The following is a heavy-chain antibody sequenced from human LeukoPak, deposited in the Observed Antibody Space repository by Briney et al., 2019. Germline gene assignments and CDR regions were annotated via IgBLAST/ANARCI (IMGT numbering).Heavy chain of an antibody. J-gene: IGHJ4*02. V-gene: IGHV3-23*01. CDR1: GFTFSSYA. CDR3: AKDQAPWFSEFPDY. CDR2: ISGSGGST. D-gene: IGHD3-10*01. Sequence: GGSLRLSCAASGFTFSSYAMSWVRQAPGKGLEWVSAISGSGGSTYYADSVKGRFTISRDNSKNTLYLQMNSLRAEDTAVYYCAKDQAPWFSEFPDYWGQGTLVTVSS.